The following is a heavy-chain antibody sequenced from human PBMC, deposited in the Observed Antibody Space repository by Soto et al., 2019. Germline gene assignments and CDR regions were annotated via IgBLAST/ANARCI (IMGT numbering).Heavy chain of an antibody. CDR1: GFTVSNNY. Sequence: EVQLVESGGGLIQPGGSLRLSCAVSGFTVSNNYMSWVRQAPGKGLEGVSVIYSGGYTAYGDSVKGRFTISRDNSKNTLFLQQKTLRAHDRAVFYWAPRPGGGGYWGQGTLVTVSS. CDR3: APRPGGGGY. J-gene: IGHJ4*02. CDR2: IYSGGYT. D-gene: IGHD3-10*01. V-gene: IGHV3-53*01.